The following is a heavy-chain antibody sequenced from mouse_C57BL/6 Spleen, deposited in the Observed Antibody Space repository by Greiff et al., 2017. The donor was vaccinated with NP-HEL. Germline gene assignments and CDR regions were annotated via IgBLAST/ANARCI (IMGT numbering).Heavy chain of an antibody. J-gene: IGHJ1*03. D-gene: IGHD1-1*01. CDR1: GYTFTDYY. CDR3: ARGGGIGGSSWYFDV. CDR2: INPYNGGT. Sequence: EVQLQQSGPVLVKPGASVKMSCKASGYTFTDYYMNWVKQSHGKSLEWIGVINPYNGGTSYNQKFQGKATLTVDTSSSTAYMELNSLTSEDSAVYYCARGGGIGGSSWYFDVWGTGTTVTVSS. V-gene: IGHV1-19*01.